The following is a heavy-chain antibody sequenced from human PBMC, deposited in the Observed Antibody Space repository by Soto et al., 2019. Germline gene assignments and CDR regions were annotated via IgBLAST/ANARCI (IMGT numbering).Heavy chain of an antibody. D-gene: IGHD3-10*01. CDR3: ARAGENYGSGTFSPPLRYYFNS. V-gene: IGHV1-46*01. Sequence: QVQLVQSGTEVKKPGASVKVSCKASGYTFTTHYMHWVRQAPGKGLEWMGIINPSGGRTTYALKFQGRVTMTSDTSTNTVYVELTSLRSEDTAIYFCARAGENYGSGTFSPPLRYYFNSWGQGTLVTVSS. J-gene: IGHJ4*02. CDR1: GYTFTTHY. CDR2: INPSGGRT.